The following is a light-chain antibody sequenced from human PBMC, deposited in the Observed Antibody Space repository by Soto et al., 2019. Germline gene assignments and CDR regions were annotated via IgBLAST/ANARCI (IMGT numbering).Light chain of an antibody. Sequence: QAVVTQPPSASGTPGQRVTISCSGGSSNIGDYYVSWYQQLPGTAPKLLIYNSDQRPSGVPDRFSGSKSGTSASLAISGLRSEDEADYYCAAWDDSLSGWVFGGGTQLTVL. CDR1: SSNIGDYY. CDR2: NSD. CDR3: AAWDDSLSGWV. V-gene: IGLV1-47*02. J-gene: IGLJ3*02.